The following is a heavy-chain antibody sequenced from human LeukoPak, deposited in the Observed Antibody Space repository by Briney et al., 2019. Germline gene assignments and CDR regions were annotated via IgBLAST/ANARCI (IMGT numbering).Heavy chain of an antibody. J-gene: IGHJ6*02. CDR2: ISYDGSKK. Sequence: GEALRLSCAASGFTFSSYPMHWVRQAPGKGLEWVAVISYDGSKKYYADSVKGRFPIHRDNSKNTLYLQMNSLRAEDTAVYYCARALYGSGSYYNYYYYGMDVWGQGTLVTVSS. D-gene: IGHD3-10*01. CDR1: GFTFSSYP. CDR3: ARALYGSGSYYNYYYYGMDV. V-gene: IGHV3-30*04.